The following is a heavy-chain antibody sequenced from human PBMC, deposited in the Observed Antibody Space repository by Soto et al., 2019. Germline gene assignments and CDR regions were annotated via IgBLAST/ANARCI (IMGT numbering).Heavy chain of an antibody. CDR3: AKNGCSYPACYPYYYYVDV. CDR1: GFRLSDSA. V-gene: IGHV3-23*01. Sequence: EVQLLESGGGLVQPGGSLRLSCAASGFRLSDSAVSWVRQAPGKGLEWCSSLPVTGDSAFYSDSVKGRFTISRDISKSTLYLQMNSLRAEDTAVYYCAKNGCSYPACYPYYYYVDVWGRGTTVTVSS. J-gene: IGHJ6*03. CDR2: LPVTGDSA. D-gene: IGHD2-15*01.